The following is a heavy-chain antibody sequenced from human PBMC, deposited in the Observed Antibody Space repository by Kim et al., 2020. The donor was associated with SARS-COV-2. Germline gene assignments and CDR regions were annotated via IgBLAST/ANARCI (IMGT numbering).Heavy chain of an antibody. V-gene: IGHV4-39*01. J-gene: IGHJ4*02. CDR3: TRVDSNYFDY. D-gene: IGHD4-4*01. CDR1: GGSTRSPTYY. CDR2: VYYSGNT. Sequence: SETLSLTCFVSGGSTRSPTYYLGWIRQPPGKGLEWIGNVYYSGNTYYNPSLKSRLTISIDTSKNQLSLKLKSVTAADTALYYCTRVDSNYFDYWGQETLVTVSS.